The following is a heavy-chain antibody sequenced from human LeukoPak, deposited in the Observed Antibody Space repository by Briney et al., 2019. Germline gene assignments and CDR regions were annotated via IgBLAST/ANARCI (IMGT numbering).Heavy chain of an antibody. CDR3: AKTVTVTTSAFDI. CDR2: INLRGST. J-gene: IGHJ3*02. D-gene: IGHD4-17*01. Sequence: TSETLSLTCTVSAGSISSSSYYWNWIRQPPGKGLEWIGEINLRGSTTYNPSLKSRVTISLDESKNQFSLKLSSVTAADTAVYYCAKTVTVTTSAFDIWGQGTMVTVSS. V-gene: IGHV4-39*07. CDR1: AGSISSSSYY.